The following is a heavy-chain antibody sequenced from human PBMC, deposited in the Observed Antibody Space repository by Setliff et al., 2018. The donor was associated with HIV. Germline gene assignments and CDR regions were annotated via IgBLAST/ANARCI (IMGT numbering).Heavy chain of an antibody. V-gene: IGHV1-18*01. J-gene: IGHJ4*02. D-gene: IGHD3-10*01. CDR1: GYPFSNFG. Sequence: VKVSCKASGYPFSNFGISWVRQAPGQGLEWMAWINVYNGDTSFAQKFQGRVTMTKDTSTGTAYMELSSLRSDDTAVYYCATDRTQTGISLVRGRLTDPAKYPLDYWGQGTLVTVSS. CDR3: ATDRTQTGISLVRGRLTDPAKYPLDY. CDR2: INVYNGDT.